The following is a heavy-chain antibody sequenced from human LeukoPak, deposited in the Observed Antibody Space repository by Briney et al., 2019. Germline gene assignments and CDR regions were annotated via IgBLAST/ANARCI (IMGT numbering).Heavy chain of an antibody. J-gene: IGHJ4*02. CDR1: GGSFSGYF. Sequence: SETLSLTCAVYGGSFSGYFWSWIRQPPGKGLEWIGELTESGRTSYNPSLKSRVTTAEDTSKNQFSLKLSSVTAADTAVYYCARWSLRGCRGSPCFDYWGQGTLVTVSS. CDR3: ARWSLRGCRGSPCFDY. D-gene: IGHD2-15*01. CDR2: LTESGRT. V-gene: IGHV4-34*01.